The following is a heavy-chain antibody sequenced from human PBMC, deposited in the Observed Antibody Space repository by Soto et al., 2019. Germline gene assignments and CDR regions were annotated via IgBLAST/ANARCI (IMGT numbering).Heavy chain of an antibody. CDR1: GFTFSSYA. Sequence: PGGSLRLSCAASGFTFSSYAMSWVRQAPGKGLQWVSAISGSGGTPYYADSVKGRFTISRDNSKNTLSLQMNTLRAEDTAAYYCAKTIAARQYYYYYGMDVWGQGTTVTVSS. J-gene: IGHJ6*02. CDR2: ISGSGGTP. D-gene: IGHD6-6*01. V-gene: IGHV3-23*01. CDR3: AKTIAARQYYYYYGMDV.